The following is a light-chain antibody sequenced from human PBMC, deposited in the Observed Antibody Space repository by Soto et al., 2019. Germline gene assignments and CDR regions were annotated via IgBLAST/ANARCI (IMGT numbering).Light chain of an antibody. J-gene: IGLJ3*02. CDR3: CSFAGSYTFWV. CDR1: SSDVGDYNY. CDR2: DVS. V-gene: IGLV2-11*01. Sequence: QSVLTQPRSVSGSPGQSVTISCTGTSSDVGDYNYVSWYQQYPGKAPKLVIYDVSKRPSGVPDRFSGSKSGNTASLTISGLQVEEEVDYYCCSFAGSYTFWVFGGGTNLT.